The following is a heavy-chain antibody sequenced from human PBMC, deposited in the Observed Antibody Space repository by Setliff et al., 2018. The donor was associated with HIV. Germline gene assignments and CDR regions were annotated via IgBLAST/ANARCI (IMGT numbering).Heavy chain of an antibody. V-gene: IGHV4-38-2*01. D-gene: IGHD6-13*01. J-gene: IGHJ5*02. Sequence: PGGSLRLSCAASGFTFSNAWMSWVRQAPGKGLEWIGCIDASANTYYIPSLKSRATISIDTSKNQLSLKLRSVTAADTAVYYCARIGSGWSVGWFDPWGQGTLVTVSS. CDR3: ARIGSGWSVGWFDP. CDR1: GFTFSNAW. CDR2: IDASANT.